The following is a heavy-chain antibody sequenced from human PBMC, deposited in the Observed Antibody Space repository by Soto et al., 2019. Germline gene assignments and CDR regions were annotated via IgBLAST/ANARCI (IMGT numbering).Heavy chain of an antibody. J-gene: IGHJ6*02. CDR1: GYSFTSYW. CDR3: ARHKAAAATYYYGMDV. Sequence: GESLRISCKGSGYSFTSYWIGWVRQMPGKGLEWMGIIYPGDSDTRYSPSFQGQVTISADKSISTAYLQWSSLKASDTAMYYCARHKAAAATYYYGMDVWGQGPTVTVSS. V-gene: IGHV5-51*01. CDR2: IYPGDSDT. D-gene: IGHD6-13*01.